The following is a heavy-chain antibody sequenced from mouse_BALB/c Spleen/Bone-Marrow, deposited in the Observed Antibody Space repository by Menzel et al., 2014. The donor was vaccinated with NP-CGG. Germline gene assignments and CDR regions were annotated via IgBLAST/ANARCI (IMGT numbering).Heavy chain of an antibody. CDR2: ISYGGSN. CDR3: VKWGLRLWYFDV. CDR1: GYSITSGYY. J-gene: IGHJ1*01. D-gene: IGHD1-2*01. Sequence: ESGPGLVKPSQSLSLTCSVAGYSITSGYYWNWIRQFPGNKLEWMGYISYGGSNNYNPSLKNRISITRDTSKNQFFLKLNSVTTEDTATYYCVKWGLRLWYFDVWGAGTTVTVSS. V-gene: IGHV3-6*02.